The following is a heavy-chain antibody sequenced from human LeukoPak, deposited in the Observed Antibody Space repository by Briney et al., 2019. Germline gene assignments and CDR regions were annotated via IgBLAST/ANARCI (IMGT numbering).Heavy chain of an antibody. CDR3: AKALYDSWSGNYFDS. J-gene: IGHJ4*02. Sequence: GGSLRLSCVASGFTFSSFGMHWVRQAPGKGLEWVAFIPFDGDTKYHADSVKGRFTISRDNSKNTVSLQMSSLRAEDTAVYYCAKALYDSWSGNYFDSWGQGTLVTVSS. D-gene: IGHD3-3*01. CDR2: IPFDGDTK. V-gene: IGHV3-30*02. CDR1: GFTFSSFG.